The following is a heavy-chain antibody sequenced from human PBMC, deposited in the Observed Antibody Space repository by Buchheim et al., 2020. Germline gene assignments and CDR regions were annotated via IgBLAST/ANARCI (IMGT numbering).Heavy chain of an antibody. CDR2: ISGSGGDR. Sequence: ELQLLESGGGLAQPGGSLRLSCAASGFTFSSYAMSWVRQAPGKGLEWVSVISGSGGDRYYADSVKGRFTISRDNSKNTQYLQMNSLRAEDTAVYYCAKDGTLAAAATTYFNYWGQGTL. CDR1: GFTFSSYA. CDR3: AKDGTLAAAATTYFNY. J-gene: IGHJ4*02. V-gene: IGHV3-23*01. D-gene: IGHD6-13*01.